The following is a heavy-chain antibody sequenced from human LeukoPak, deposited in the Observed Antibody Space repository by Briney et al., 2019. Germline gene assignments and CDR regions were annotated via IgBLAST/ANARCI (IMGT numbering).Heavy chain of an antibody. D-gene: IGHD6-13*01. J-gene: IGHJ4*02. CDR3: AKERPSIAAAGDPYFDY. CDR1: GFTFSSYA. Sequence: GGSLRLSCAASGFTFSSYAMSWVRQAPGKGLEWVSAISGNGDNTYYADSVKGRFTISRDNSKNTLYLQMNSLRAEDTAVYYCAKERPSIAAAGDPYFDYWGQGTLVTVSS. V-gene: IGHV3-23*01. CDR2: ISGNGDNT.